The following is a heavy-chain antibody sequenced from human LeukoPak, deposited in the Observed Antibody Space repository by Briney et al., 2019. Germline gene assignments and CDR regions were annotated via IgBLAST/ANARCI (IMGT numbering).Heavy chain of an antibody. J-gene: IGHJ2*01. CDR1: GYTFTSYA. D-gene: IGHD4-23*01. CDR3: ARGSYGGTSNWYFDL. V-gene: IGHV1-3*04. CDR2: INTGIGDT. Sequence: GPVKVSCKDSGYTFTSYAIHWVRQAPGQRLEWMGWINTGIGDTKYSQKFQGRVTVTWDTSASTAYMELSSLRSEDTAVYYCARGSYGGTSNWYFDLWGRGTLVAVSS.